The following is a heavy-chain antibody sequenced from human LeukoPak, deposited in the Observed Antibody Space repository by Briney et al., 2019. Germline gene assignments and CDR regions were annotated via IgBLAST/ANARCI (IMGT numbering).Heavy chain of an antibody. D-gene: IGHD6-13*01. Sequence: PSETLSLTCTVSGDSISSSSYSWGWIRQPPGKGLEWIGSIYYSGSTYYNPSLKSRVTISVDTSKNQFSLKLNSVTAADTAVYYCARDPRSSWYSSDYYYGMDVWGQGTTVTVSS. V-gene: IGHV4-39*07. CDR3: ARDPRSSWYSSDYYYGMDV. CDR1: GDSISSSSYS. J-gene: IGHJ6*02. CDR2: IYYSGST.